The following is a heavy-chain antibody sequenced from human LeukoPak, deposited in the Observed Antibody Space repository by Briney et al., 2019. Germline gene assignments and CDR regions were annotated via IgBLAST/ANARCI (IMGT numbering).Heavy chain of an antibody. Sequence: GGSLRLSCAASGFTFSSYWMSWARQAPGKGREWVANIKQDGSEKYYVDSVKGRFTISRDNAKNSLYLQMNSLRAEDTAVYYCARDSSSWRPLDYWGQGTLVTVSS. CDR1: GFTFSSYW. CDR2: IKQDGSEK. J-gene: IGHJ4*02. D-gene: IGHD6-13*01. V-gene: IGHV3-7*01. CDR3: ARDSSSWRPLDY.